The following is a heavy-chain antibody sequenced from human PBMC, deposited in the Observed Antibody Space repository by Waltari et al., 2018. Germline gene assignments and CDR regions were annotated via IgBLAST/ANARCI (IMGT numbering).Heavy chain of an antibody. Sequence: QVQLVQSGAEVKKPGSSVKVSCKASGGTFSSYAISWVRQAPGQGLEWMGGIIPIFGTANYAQKFQGRVTITTDESTSTAYMELSSLRSEDTAVYYCARDVRAARRSKDDAFDIWGQGTMVTVSS. CDR3: ARDVRAARRSKDDAFDI. V-gene: IGHV1-69*05. D-gene: IGHD6-6*01. CDR1: GGTFSSYA. CDR2: IIPIFGTA. J-gene: IGHJ3*02.